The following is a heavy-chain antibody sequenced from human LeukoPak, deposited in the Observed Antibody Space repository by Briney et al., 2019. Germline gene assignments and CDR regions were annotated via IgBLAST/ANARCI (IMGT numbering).Heavy chain of an antibody. CDR3: ARDRQGGYSGSYYGGY. CDR2: INPSGGST. J-gene: IGHJ4*02. Sequence: ASVKVSCKASGYTFTGYYMHWVRQAPGQGLEWMGWINPSGGSTSYAQKFQGRVTMTRDTSTSTVYMELSSLRSEDTAVYYCARDRQGGYSGSYYGGYWGQGTLVTVSS. D-gene: IGHD1-26*01. CDR1: GYTFTGYY. V-gene: IGHV1-46*01.